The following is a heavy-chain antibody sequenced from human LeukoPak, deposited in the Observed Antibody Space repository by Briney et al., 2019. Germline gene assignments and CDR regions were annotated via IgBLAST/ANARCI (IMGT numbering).Heavy chain of an antibody. J-gene: IGHJ5*02. V-gene: IGHV1-46*01. D-gene: IGHD5-12*01. CDR1: GYTFSSYY. Sequence: GASVKVSCKASGYTFSSYYMHWVRQAPGKGLEWMGIINPSGGSISYAQKFQGRVTMTRDTSTSTVYMELSSLRSEDTAVYYCARESGYDTNWFDPWGQGTLVTVSS. CDR2: INPSGGSI. CDR3: ARESGYDTNWFDP.